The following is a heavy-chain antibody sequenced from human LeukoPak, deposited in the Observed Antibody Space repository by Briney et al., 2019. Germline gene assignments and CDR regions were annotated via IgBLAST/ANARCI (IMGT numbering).Heavy chain of an antibody. D-gene: IGHD5-24*01. V-gene: IGHV3-48*03. CDR2: ISGSGNTM. J-gene: IGHJ4*02. CDR1: GFTFSNYE. Sequence: PGGSLRLSSAASGFTFSNYEMDWVRQAPGKRLEWISYISGSGNTMYYADSVKGRFTISRDNAKDSLSLQLNSLRVEDTAVYYCARDAGIDGTDFDYWGQGALVTVSS. CDR3: ARDAGIDGTDFDY.